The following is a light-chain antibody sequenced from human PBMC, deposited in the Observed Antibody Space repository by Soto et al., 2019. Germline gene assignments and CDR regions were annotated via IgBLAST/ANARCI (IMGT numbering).Light chain of an antibody. V-gene: IGLV7-46*01. CDR3: SPSSSGARSRV. J-gene: IGLJ3*02. CDR2: DTS. CDR1: TGADTSGHY. Sequence: AVVTQEPSLTVAPGGNVTLTCGSSTGADTSGHYPYWFQQKHGQAPRTLIYDTSNKNSWTPARFSGYLLGGKAALTLSGAQPEDDAEYYCSPSSSGARSRVFGGGTKLTVL.